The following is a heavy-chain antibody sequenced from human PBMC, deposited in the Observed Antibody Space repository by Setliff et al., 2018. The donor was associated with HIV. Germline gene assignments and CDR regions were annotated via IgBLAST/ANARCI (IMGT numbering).Heavy chain of an antibody. V-gene: IGHV4-34*12. J-gene: IGHJ4*02. CDR3: ARDHKYYYDSSGLDY. CDR1: GGSFSDYY. CDR2: IFYSGST. D-gene: IGHD3-22*01. Sequence: PSETLSLTCAVYGGSFSDYYWDWIRQPPGKGLEWIGSIFYSGSTYYNPSVKSRVTISIDTSKNQFSLRLSSVTAADTAVYYCARDHKYYYDSSGLDYWGQGTLVTVSS.